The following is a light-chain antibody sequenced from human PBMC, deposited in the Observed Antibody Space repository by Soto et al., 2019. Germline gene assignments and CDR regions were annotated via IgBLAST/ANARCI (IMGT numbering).Light chain of an antibody. CDR1: SSDVGGYNY. Sequence: QSALTQPASVSGSPGQSITISCTGTSSDVGGYNYVSWYQQHPGKAPKLMIYEVSNRPSGVSNRFSGSKSGNTASLTISGCQAEDEADYYCSSYTSSSTLYVFGTGTKLTVL. J-gene: IGLJ1*01. CDR3: SSYTSSSTLYV. CDR2: EVS. V-gene: IGLV2-14*01.